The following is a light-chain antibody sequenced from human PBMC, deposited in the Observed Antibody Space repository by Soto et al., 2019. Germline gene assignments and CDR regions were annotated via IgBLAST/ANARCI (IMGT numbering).Light chain of an antibody. CDR1: QGISSY. CDR3: QQLNSYPSG. J-gene: IGKJ5*01. Sequence: DIQLTQSPSFLSASVGDRVTITCRASQGISSYLACYQQKPGKAPKLLIYAASTLQSGVPSRFSGSGSGTEFTLTISSLQTEDFATYYSQQLNSYPSGFGQGTRLEIK. CDR2: AAS. V-gene: IGKV1-9*01.